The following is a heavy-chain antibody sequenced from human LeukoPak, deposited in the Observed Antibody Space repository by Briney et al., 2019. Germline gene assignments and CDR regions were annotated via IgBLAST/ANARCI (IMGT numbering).Heavy chain of an antibody. CDR2: ISSNGGST. J-gene: IGHJ4*02. CDR3: VRGSTLGPFDY. Sequence: GGSLRLSCSASGFTFSSYAMHWVRQAPGKGLEYVSAISSNGGSTYFADSVKGRFTISRDNSKNTLYLQMSSLRAEDTAVYYCVRGSTLGPFDYWGQGTLVTVSS. V-gene: IGHV3-64D*06. CDR1: GFTFSSYA. D-gene: IGHD3-16*01.